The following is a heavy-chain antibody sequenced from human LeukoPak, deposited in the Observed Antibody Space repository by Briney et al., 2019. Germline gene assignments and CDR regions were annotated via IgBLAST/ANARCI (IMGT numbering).Heavy chain of an antibody. Sequence: GGSLRLSCVVSGFTFSTYWMSWVRQAPGKGLEWVANIKQDGSEMYYVDSVKGRFTISRDNAKNSLYLQMNSLRAEDTAVYYCARASLGPVDYWGQGTLVTVSS. CDR3: ARASLGPVDY. V-gene: IGHV3-7*01. CDR2: IKQDGSEM. J-gene: IGHJ4*02. D-gene: IGHD2-2*01. CDR1: GFTFSTYW.